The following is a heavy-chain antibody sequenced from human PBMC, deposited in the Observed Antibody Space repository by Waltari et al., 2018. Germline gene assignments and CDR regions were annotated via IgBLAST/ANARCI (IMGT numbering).Heavy chain of an antibody. J-gene: IGHJ5*02. CDR3: ARGWNLLLWFGDGGHWFDP. D-gene: IGHD3-10*01. V-gene: IGHV4-34*01. Sequence: QVQLQQWGAGLLKPSETLSLTCAVYGGSFSGYYWSWIRQPPGKGLEWIGEINHSGSTNYNPSLKSRVTISVDTSKNQFSLKLSSVTAADTAVYYCARGWNLLLWFGDGGHWFDPWGQGTLVTVSS. CDR2: INHSGST. CDR1: GGSFSGYY.